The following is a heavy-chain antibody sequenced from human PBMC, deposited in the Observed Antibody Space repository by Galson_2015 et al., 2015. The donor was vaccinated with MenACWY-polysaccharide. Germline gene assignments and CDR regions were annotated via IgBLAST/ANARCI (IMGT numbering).Heavy chain of an antibody. CDR3: ARTNGDFDF. CDR1: GYTFTNYD. J-gene: IGHJ4*02. Sequence: SVKVSCKASGYTFTNYDINRVRLAPGQGLEWMAWMNPKSGYSGYAQKFHGRVTLTKDTSISTAYSELSSLRSEDTAMYYCARTNGDFDFWGQGTLITVSS. V-gene: IGHV1-8*01. D-gene: IGHD4-17*01. CDR2: MNPKSGYS.